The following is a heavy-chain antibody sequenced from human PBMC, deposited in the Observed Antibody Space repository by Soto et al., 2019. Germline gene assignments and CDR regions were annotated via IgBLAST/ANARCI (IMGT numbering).Heavy chain of an antibody. CDR2: IFPKSGGI. J-gene: IGHJ6*02. CDR1: GYTFSDYY. D-gene: IGHD3-3*01. Sequence: ASVKVSCKASGYTFSDYYMHWVRQAPGQGLEWMGWIFPKSGGIYYAQKFQGRVTMTTDESTTTAYMELSSLRSDDTAVYYCARVGYDFWSGYSSVYYYYGMDVWGQGTTVTVSS. CDR3: ARVGYDFWSGYSSVYYYYGMDV. V-gene: IGHV1-2*02.